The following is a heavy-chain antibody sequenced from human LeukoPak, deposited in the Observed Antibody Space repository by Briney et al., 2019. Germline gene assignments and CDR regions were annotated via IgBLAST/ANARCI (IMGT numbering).Heavy chain of an antibody. CDR1: GLSFSTYA. CDR3: ARESSYAVAGYYFDY. D-gene: IGHD6-19*01. Sequence: GSLRLSCAASGLSFSTYAMSWVRQAPGKGLEWIGSIFYGGSTDYNPSLKSRVTISLDTSNNQFSLKLRSVTAADTAVYYCARESSYAVAGYYFDYWGQGSLVTVSS. CDR2: IFYGGST. J-gene: IGHJ4*02. V-gene: IGHV4-39*07.